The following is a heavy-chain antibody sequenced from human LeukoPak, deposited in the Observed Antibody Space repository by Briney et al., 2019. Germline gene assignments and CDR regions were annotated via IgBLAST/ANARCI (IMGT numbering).Heavy chain of an antibody. J-gene: IGHJ4*02. V-gene: IGHV3-48*02. CDR3: ARGAAAFDY. CDR1: RFTFSAYS. Sequence: GGSLRLSCAASRFTFSAYSMNWVRQAPGKGLEWVSYISSGSSSTIYYADSVKGRFTISRDNAKNSLYLQMNSLRDEDTAVFYCARGAAAFDYWGQGTLVTVSS. CDR2: ISSGSSSTI. D-gene: IGHD6-13*01.